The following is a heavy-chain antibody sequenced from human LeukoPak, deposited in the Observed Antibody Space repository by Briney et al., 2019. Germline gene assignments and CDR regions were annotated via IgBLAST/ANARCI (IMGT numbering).Heavy chain of an antibody. CDR3: ARGARTFYYDISGYSLDGG. V-gene: IGHV1-46*01. CDR2: INPSGGST. CDR1: GYTFTSYY. D-gene: IGHD3-22*01. J-gene: IGHJ4*02. Sequence: ASVKVSCKASGYTFTSYYMHWVRQAPGQGLEWMGIINPSGGSTSYAQKFQGRVTMTRDMSTSTVYMELSSLRSEDTAIYYCARGARTFYYDISGYSLDGGWGQGTLVTVSS.